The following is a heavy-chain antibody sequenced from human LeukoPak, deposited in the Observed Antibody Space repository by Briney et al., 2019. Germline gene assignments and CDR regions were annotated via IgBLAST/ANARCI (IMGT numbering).Heavy chain of an antibody. D-gene: IGHD2-2*01. CDR3: ARHVEDIVVVPAASLAIKNWFDP. J-gene: IGHJ5*02. V-gene: IGHV4-34*01. Sequence: SETLSLTCAVYGGSFSDNYWTWIRQPPGKGLEWIGEIYHSGRNKYNPSLKSRVTISVDTSKNQFSLQLDSVTAADTAVYYCARHVEDIVVVPAASLAIKNWFDPWGQGTLVTVSS. CDR2: IYHSGRN. CDR1: GGSFSDNY.